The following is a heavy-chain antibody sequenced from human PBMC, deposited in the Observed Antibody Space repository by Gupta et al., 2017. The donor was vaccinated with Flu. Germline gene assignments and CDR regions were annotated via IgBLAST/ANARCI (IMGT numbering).Heavy chain of an antibody. CDR2: LFDTVTI. Sequence: QVQLQESGPGLVKPSETLSLTCTVSGDSMSTSYWSWIRQAPGKGLEWIGCLFDTVTIQYNPIRERRATSSVDTSRNLFFLNLTSVTDEAPAMYFCARQGGADVLRETYLDFWGKGTTGNVS. CDR3: ARQGGADVLRETYLDF. CDR1: GDSMSTSY. J-gene: IGHJ6*03. D-gene: IGHD3-9*01. V-gene: IGHV4-59*08.